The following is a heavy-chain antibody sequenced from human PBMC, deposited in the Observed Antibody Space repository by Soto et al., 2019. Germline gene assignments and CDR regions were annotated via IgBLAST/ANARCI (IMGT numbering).Heavy chain of an antibody. CDR1: GGTFSSYA. D-gene: IGHD4-17*01. V-gene: IGHV1-69*12. Sequence: QVQLVQSGAEVKKPGSSVKVSCKASGGTFSSYAISWVRQAPGQGLEWMGGIIPIFGTANYAQKFQGRVTITADEPTSTAYMELSSLRSEDTAVYYCARDKHGDHTSPTFSFDYWGQGTLVTVSS. J-gene: IGHJ4*02. CDR2: IIPIFGTA. CDR3: ARDKHGDHTSPTFSFDY.